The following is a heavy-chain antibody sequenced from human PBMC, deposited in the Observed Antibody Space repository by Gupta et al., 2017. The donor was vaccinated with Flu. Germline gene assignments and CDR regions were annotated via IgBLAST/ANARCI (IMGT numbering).Heavy chain of an antibody. CDR3: ARDGSYSNWFDP. CDR2: INPNSGGT. V-gene: IGHV1-2*06. Sequence: VRQAPGQGLEWTGRINPNSGGTNYAQKFQGRVTMTRDTSISTAYMELSRLRSDDTAVYYCARDGSYSNWFDPWGQGTLVTVSS. D-gene: IGHD1-26*01. J-gene: IGHJ5*02.